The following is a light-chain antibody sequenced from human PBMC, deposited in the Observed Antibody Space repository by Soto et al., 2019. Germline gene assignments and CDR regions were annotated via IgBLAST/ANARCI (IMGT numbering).Light chain of an antibody. V-gene: IGKV3-15*01. Sequence: EIVMTPSPATLSVSPGERATLSCRASQSVSSNLAWYQQKPGQAPRLLIYGASTRATGIPARFSGSGSGTEFTLTISSLQSEDFAVYYCQQCNTWPPETFGQGTKVDI. CDR1: QSVSSN. CDR2: GAS. CDR3: QQCNTWPPET. J-gene: IGKJ1*01.